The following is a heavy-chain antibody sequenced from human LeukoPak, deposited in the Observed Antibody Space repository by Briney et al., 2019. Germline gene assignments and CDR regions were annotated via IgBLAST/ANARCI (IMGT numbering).Heavy chain of an antibody. CDR1: GHSIINSYY. J-gene: IGHJ1*01. D-gene: IGHD3-22*01. CDR2: IYHSGAT. Sequence: SETLSLTCTVSGHSIINSYYWGWIRQPPGKGLEWIGSIYHSGATYYNPSLKSRVTISVDTSKNQFSLKLKSVTAADTAVYYCARAVDSSGFSSFQYWGQGTLVTVSS. V-gene: IGHV4-38-2*02. CDR3: ARAVDSSGFSSFQY.